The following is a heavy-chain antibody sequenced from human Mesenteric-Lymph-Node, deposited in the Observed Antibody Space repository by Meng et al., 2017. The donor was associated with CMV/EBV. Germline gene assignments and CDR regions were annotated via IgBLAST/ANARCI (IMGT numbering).Heavy chain of an antibody. CDR2: INPNSGGT. CDR1: GYTFTGYY. CDR3: ARSTMIVVVITSRWWFDP. Sequence: ASVKVSYKASGYTFTGYYMHWVRQAPGQGLEWMGWINPNSGGTNYAQKFQGRVTMTRDTSISTAYMELSRLRSDDTAVYYCARSTMIVVVITSRWWFDPWGQGTLVTVSS. V-gene: IGHV1-2*02. D-gene: IGHD3-22*01. J-gene: IGHJ5*02.